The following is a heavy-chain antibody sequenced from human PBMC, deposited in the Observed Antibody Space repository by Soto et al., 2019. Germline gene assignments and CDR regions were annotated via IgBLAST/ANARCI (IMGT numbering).Heavy chain of an antibody. CDR1: GFTFSTYA. Sequence: EVQLVESGGGLVQPGGSLRLSCAASGFTFSTYAMHWVRQAPGKGLEYVSAISSNGRSTYYANSVKGRFTISRDNSKNTLYLQMESLRAEDMAVYYCARDRCTNGVCYAPSDYWGQGTLVTVSS. V-gene: IGHV3-64*01. J-gene: IGHJ4*02. D-gene: IGHD2-8*01. CDR2: ISSNGRST. CDR3: ARDRCTNGVCYAPSDY.